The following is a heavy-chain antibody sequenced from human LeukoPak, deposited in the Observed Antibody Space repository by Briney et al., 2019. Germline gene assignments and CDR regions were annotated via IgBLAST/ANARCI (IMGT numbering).Heavy chain of an antibody. Sequence: ASVKVSFKASGYTFTGYYMHWVRQAPGQGLEWMGWINPNSGGTNYAQKFQGRVTMTRDTSISTAYMELSRLRSDDTAVYYCAYDSSGYDYYFDYWGQGTLVTVSS. J-gene: IGHJ4*02. D-gene: IGHD3-22*01. CDR1: GYTFTGYY. V-gene: IGHV1-2*02. CDR2: INPNSGGT. CDR3: AYDSSGYDYYFDY.